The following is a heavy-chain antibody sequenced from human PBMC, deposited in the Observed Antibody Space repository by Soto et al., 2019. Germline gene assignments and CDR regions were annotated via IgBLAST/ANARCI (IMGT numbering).Heavy chain of an antibody. V-gene: IGHV4-31*03. J-gene: IGHJ4*02. CDR2: IYYSGST. Sequence: QVQLQESGPGLVKPSQTLSLTCTVSGGSISSGGYYWSWIRQHPGKGLEWIGYIYYSGSTYYNPSLKSRVTISVDTSKNQFSLKLSSVTAADTAVYYCARFTRTIFGVVDSRDCDYWGQGTLVTVSS. D-gene: IGHD3-3*01. CDR1: GGSISSGGYY. CDR3: ARFTRTIFGVVDSRDCDY.